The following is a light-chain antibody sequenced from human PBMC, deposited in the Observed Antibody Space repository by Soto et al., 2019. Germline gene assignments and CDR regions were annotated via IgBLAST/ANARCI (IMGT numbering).Light chain of an antibody. Sequence: QSVLTQPASVSGSPGQSITISCSGTSSDVGGYNYVSWYQQNPGKAPKLMIYEVTNRPSGVSSRFSGSKSGNTAYLTISGLQAEEEADHCCLSYSGSSSSYVFGPGTNVIV. CDR2: EVT. CDR3: LSYSGSSSSYV. CDR1: SSDVGGYNY. V-gene: IGLV2-14*01. J-gene: IGLJ1*01.